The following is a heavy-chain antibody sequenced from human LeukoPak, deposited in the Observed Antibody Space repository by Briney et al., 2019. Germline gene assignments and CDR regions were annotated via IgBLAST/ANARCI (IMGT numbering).Heavy chain of an antibody. CDR2: ISAYNGNT. Sequence: GASVKVSCKASGYTFTSYGISWVRQAPGQGLEWMGWISAYNGNTNYAQKLQGRVTMTTDTSTSTAYMELRSLRSDDTAVYYCARDPAGGYDFEAFDIWGQGTMVTVSS. CDR1: GYTFTSYG. CDR3: ARDPAGGYDFEAFDI. V-gene: IGHV1-18*01. D-gene: IGHD5-12*01. J-gene: IGHJ3*02.